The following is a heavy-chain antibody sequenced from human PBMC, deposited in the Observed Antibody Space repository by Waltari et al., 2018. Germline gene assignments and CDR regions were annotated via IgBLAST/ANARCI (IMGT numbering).Heavy chain of an antibody. V-gene: IGHV4-4*02. CDR3: ARDRGRGLYLDT. CDR1: GASVSSAYW. Sequence: QLQESGPGLVQPSGTLSLSCAVSGASVSSAYWWSWVRQSPQKGLEWIGQVHGSGRSNYSPSFASRVTVSLDTSNNEFSLKFTSATAADTAMYYCARDRGRGLYLDTWGPGTLVTVSP. J-gene: IGHJ5*02. D-gene: IGHD2-15*01. CDR2: VHGSGRS.